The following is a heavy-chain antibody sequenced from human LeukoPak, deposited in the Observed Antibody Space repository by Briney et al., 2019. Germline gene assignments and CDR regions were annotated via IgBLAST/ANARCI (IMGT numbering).Heavy chain of an antibody. CDR3: AKGVYYYGSGSYGGFDP. J-gene: IGHJ5*02. Sequence: GGSLRLSCAASGFTFSSYAMSWVRQAPGKGLEWVSAISGSGGSTYYADSVKGRFTISRDNSKNTLYLQMNSLRAEDTAVYYCAKGVYYYGSGSYGGFDPWGQGTLATVSS. V-gene: IGHV3-23*01. CDR2: ISGSGGST. CDR1: GFTFSSYA. D-gene: IGHD3-10*01.